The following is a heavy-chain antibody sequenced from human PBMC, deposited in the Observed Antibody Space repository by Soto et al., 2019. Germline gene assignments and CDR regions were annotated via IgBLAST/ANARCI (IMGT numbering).Heavy chain of an antibody. Sequence: TLSLTCTVSGGSISSYYWSWIRQPPGKGLEWIGYIYYSGSTNYNPSLKSRVTISVDTSKNQFSLKLSSVTAADTAVYYCARHYYYDSSGPELDYGGQGTLVTVSS. CDR1: GGSISSYY. D-gene: IGHD3-22*01. J-gene: IGHJ4*02. V-gene: IGHV4-59*08. CDR3: ARHYYYDSSGPELDY. CDR2: IYYSGST.